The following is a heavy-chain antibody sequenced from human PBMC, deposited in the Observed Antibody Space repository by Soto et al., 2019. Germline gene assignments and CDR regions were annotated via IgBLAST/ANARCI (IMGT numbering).Heavy chain of an antibody. CDR1: GGSFSGYY. Sequence: SETLSLTCAVYGGSFSGYYWSWIRQPPGKGLEWIGEINHSGSTNYNPSLKSRVTISVDKSKNQFSLKLSSVTAADTAVYYCARVVDFWSGSSYGMDVWGQGTTVTVSS. J-gene: IGHJ6*02. V-gene: IGHV4-34*01. CDR3: ARVVDFWSGSSYGMDV. CDR2: INHSGST. D-gene: IGHD3-3*01.